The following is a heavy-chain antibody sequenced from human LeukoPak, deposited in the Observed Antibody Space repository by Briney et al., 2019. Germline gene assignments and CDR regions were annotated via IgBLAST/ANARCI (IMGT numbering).Heavy chain of an antibody. V-gene: IGHV1-18*01. CDR1: GYTFTSYG. CDR2: IRGYNGNT. CDR3: ARADYCSGGSCYSGNFDY. Sequence: ASVKVSCKASGYTFTSYGISWVRQAPGQGLEWMGWIRGYNGNTKYAQKLQGRVTLTTDTSTSTAYMELRSLRSDDTAVYYCARADYCSGGSCYSGNFDYWGQGTLVTVSS. J-gene: IGHJ4*02. D-gene: IGHD2-15*01.